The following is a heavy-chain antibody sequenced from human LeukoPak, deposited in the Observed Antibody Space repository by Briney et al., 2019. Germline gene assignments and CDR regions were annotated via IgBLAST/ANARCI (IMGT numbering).Heavy chain of an antibody. D-gene: IGHD6-19*01. CDR3: AKDGYSSGWPVDY. CDR1: GFTFSGYG. CDR2: ISYDGSNY. Sequence: GGSLRLSCAASGFTFSGYGMHWVRQAPGKGLEWVAVISYDGSNYYYADSVKGRFTSSRDNSKNTVFLQMNGLRAEDTAVYYCAKDGYSSGWPVDYWGQGTLVSVSS. V-gene: IGHV3-30*18. J-gene: IGHJ4*02.